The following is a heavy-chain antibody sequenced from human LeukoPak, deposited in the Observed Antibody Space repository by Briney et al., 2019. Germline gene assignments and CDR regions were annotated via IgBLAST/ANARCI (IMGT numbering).Heavy chain of an antibody. V-gene: IGHV3-21*04. Sequence: GGSLRLSCAASGFTFSSYTMNWVRQAPGKGLEWVSAISSSSSYIYYADSVKGRFTISRHNAKRSLYLQMNSLTAEDTAVYYCATDGPPERITIFSHYFDSWGQGTLVTVSS. J-gene: IGHJ4*02. CDR1: GFTFSSYT. CDR2: ISSSSSYI. CDR3: ATDGPPERITIFSHYFDS. D-gene: IGHD3-9*01.